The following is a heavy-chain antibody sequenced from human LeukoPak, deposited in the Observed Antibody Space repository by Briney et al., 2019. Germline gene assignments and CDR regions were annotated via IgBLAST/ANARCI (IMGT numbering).Heavy chain of an antibody. CDR1: GFTFSDYW. D-gene: IGHD1-14*01. J-gene: IGHJ4*02. V-gene: IGHV3-74*03. Sequence: GGSLRLSCAASGFTFSDYWMHWVRQVPGKGLVWVSRINTSRSSTTYADSVKGRFTISRDNAKNTLYLQMDSLRAEDTGVYYCARSNHADDFWGQGTLVTVSS. CDR2: INTSRSST. CDR3: ARSNHADDF.